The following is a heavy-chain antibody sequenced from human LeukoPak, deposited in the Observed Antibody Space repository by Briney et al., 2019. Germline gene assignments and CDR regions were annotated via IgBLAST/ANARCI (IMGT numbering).Heavy chain of an antibody. CDR1: GGSFSGYY. J-gene: IGHJ4*02. CDR2: INHSGST. CDR3: ARVYMRFGESN. Sequence: PSETLSLTCAVYGGSFSGYYWSWIRQPPGKGLEWIGEINHSGSTNYNPSLKSRVTISVDTSKNQFSLKLSSVTAADTAVYYCARVYMRFGESNWGQGTLVTVSS. D-gene: IGHD3-10*01. V-gene: IGHV4-34*01.